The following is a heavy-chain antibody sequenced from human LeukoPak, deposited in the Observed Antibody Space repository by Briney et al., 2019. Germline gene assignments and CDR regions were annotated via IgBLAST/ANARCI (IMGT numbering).Heavy chain of an antibody. CDR3: ARGPLYSYYGIDV. CDR2: INPNSGGT. J-gene: IGHJ6*02. CDR1: GYTFTGYY. Sequence: GASVKVSCKASGYTFTGYYMHWVRQAPGQGLEWMGWINPNSGGTNYAQKFQGRVTMTRDTSISTAYMELSKLRSDDTAVYYCARGPLYSYYGIDVWGQGTTVTVSS. V-gene: IGHV1-2*02.